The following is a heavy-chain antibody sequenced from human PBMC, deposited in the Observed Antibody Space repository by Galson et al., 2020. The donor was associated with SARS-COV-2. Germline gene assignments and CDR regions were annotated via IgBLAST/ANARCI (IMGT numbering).Heavy chain of an antibody. CDR2: IHHDGTT. CDR3: ARAYSGPISY. Sequence: SETLSLTCTVSGSSVSSGYYWGWLRQPPGKGLEWIASIHHDGTTYHNVSLQSRVTISLDTSNNQFYLKLSSVTAADTAGYYCARAYSGPISYWGQGTQVTVSS. J-gene: IGHJ4*02. D-gene: IGHD1-26*01. CDR1: GSSVSSGYY. V-gene: IGHV4-38-2*02.